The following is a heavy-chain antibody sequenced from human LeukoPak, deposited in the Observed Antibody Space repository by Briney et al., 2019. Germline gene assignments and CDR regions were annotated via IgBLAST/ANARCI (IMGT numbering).Heavy chain of an antibody. D-gene: IGHD4-17*01. CDR1: GFTFSSYS. CDR3: AKSDPDYGDYGVDY. J-gene: IGHJ4*02. CDR2: IRYDGSNK. V-gene: IGHV3-30*02. Sequence: PGGSLRLSCAASGFTFSSYSMNWVRQAPGKGLEWVAFIRYDGSNKYYADSVKGRFTISRDNSKNTLYLQMNSLRAEDTAVYYCAKSDPDYGDYGVDYWGQGTLVTVSS.